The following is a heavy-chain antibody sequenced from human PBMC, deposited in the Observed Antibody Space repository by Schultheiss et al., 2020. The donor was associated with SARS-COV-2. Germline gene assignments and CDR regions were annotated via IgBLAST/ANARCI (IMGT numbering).Heavy chain of an antibody. Sequence: GGSLRLSCAASGFTFSSYAMHWVRQAPGKGLEWVSAISGSGGSTYYADSVKGRFTISRDNSKNTLYLQMNSLRAEDTAVYYCARGEYSGSYSGYYYYGMDVWGQGTTVTVSS. D-gene: IGHD1-26*01. J-gene: IGHJ6*02. V-gene: IGHV3-23*01. CDR2: ISGSGGST. CDR1: GFTFSSYA. CDR3: ARGEYSGSYSGYYYYGMDV.